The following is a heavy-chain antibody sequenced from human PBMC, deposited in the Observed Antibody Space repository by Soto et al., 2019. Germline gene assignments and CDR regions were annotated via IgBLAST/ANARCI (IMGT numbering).Heavy chain of an antibody. CDR2: IYYSGST. Sequence: SETLSLTCTVSGGSISSYYWSWIRQPPGKGLEWIGYIYYSGSTNYNPSLKSRVTISVDTSKNQFSLKLSSVTAADTAVYYCARENYGSGSPYFDYWGQGTLVTVSS. V-gene: IGHV4-59*01. D-gene: IGHD3-10*01. J-gene: IGHJ4*02. CDR3: ARENYGSGSPYFDY. CDR1: GGSISSYY.